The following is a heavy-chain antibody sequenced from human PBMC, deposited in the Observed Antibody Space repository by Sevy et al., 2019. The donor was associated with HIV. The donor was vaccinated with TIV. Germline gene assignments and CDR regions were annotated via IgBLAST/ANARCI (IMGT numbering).Heavy chain of an antibody. D-gene: IGHD6-19*01. CDR2: INPNSGGT. Sequence: ASVKVSCKASGYTFTGYYMHWVRQAPGQGLEWMGWINPNSGGTNYAQKFQGRVTMTRDTSISTAYMELSRLRSDDTAVYYCARGRGGQWLVPLGLDYWVQGTLVTVSS. V-gene: IGHV1-2*02. CDR1: GYTFTGYY. J-gene: IGHJ4*02. CDR3: ARGRGGQWLVPLGLDY.